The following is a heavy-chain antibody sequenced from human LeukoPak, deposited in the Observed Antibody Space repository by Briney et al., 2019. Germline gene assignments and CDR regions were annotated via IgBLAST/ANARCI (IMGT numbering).Heavy chain of an antibody. V-gene: IGHV4-59*01. D-gene: IGHD2-15*01. CDR1: GDSISSYF. J-gene: IGHJ5*02. Sequence: SETLSLTCTVSGDSISSYFWSWIRQPPGKGLEWIGYFHDSGSANYNPSLKSRITMSVDTSKNQFSLRLRSVTAADTAVYYCARDSHSVDTATPRGFDPWGQGTLVTVSS. CDR2: FHDSGSA. CDR3: ARDSHSVDTATPRGFDP.